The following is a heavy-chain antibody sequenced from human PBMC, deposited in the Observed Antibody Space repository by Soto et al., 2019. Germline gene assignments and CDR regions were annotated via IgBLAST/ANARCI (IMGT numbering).Heavy chain of an antibody. CDR2: IYYSGTT. CDR1: GGSVSSGGYY. CDR3: ARRALPQCINGVCYKDGFWDY. D-gene: IGHD2-8*01. V-gene: IGHV4-31*03. J-gene: IGHJ4*02. Sequence: QVQLQESGPGLVKPSQTLSLTCTVSGGSVSSGGYYWSWIRQHPGTGLEWIGYIYYSGTTYFNPSIKSRASISLSTSKNEFSLKLTSVTAADTAVYYCARRALPQCINGVCYKDGFWDYWGQGALVTVSS.